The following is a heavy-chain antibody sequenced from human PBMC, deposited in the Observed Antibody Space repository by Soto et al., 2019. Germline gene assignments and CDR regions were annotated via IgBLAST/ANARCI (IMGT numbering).Heavy chain of an antibody. CDR1: GYTFTSYY. CDR3: ARAAGVVMARTRSQFDC. J-gene: IGHJ4*02. V-gene: IGHV1-46*03. CDR2: INPSGGST. Sequence: GASVKVSCKASGYTFTSYYMHWVRQAPGQGLEWMGIINPSGGSTSYAQKFQGRVTMTRDTSTSTVYMELSSLRSEDTAVYYCARAAGVVMARTRSQFDCWGQGTLVTVSS. D-gene: IGHD3-3*01.